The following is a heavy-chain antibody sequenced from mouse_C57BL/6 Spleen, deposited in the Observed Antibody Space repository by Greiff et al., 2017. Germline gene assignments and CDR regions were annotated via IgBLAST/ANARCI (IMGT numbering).Heavy chain of an antibody. D-gene: IGHD1-1*01. CDR1: GFSLSTSGMG. CDR2: IYWDDDK. V-gene: IGHV8-12*01. J-gene: IGHJ4*01. Sequence: QVTLKESGPGILQSSQTLSLTCSFSGFSLSTSGMGVSWIRQPSGKGLEWLAHIYWDDDKRYNPSLKSRLTISTDTSRNQVFLKITSVDTADTATCYCARREGYYYGSSYAMDYWGQGTSVTVSS. CDR3: ARREGYYYGSSYAMDY.